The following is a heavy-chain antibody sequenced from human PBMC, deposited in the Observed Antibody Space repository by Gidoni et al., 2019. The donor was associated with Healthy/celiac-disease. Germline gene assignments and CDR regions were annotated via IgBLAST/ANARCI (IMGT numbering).Heavy chain of an antibody. CDR2: ISSSSSTI. CDR3: ARDQTYYYDSSGYFLYFDY. D-gene: IGHD3-22*01. CDR1: GFTFSRHS. V-gene: IGHV3-48*02. Sequence: EVQLVEPGGGLVQPGGSLRLSCADSGFTFSRHSMNWVRQAPGKGLEWFSYISSSSSTISYADSVKGRFTISRDNAKNSLYLQMNSLRDEDTAVYYCARDQTYYYDSSGYFLYFDYWVQGTLVTVSS. J-gene: IGHJ4*02.